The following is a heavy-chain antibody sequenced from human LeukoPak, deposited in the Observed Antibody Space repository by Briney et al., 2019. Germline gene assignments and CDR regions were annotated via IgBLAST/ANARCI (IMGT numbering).Heavy chain of an antibody. J-gene: IGHJ4*02. V-gene: IGHV3-23*01. CDR2: ISGGIT. CDR3: AKEFCSITTCYGCFDY. CDR1: GFTFSTYA. Sequence: GGSLRLSCAASGFTFSTYALSWVRQAPGKGLEWVSAISGGITYYAGSVKGRFTISRDNAKNTLYLQMNSLRAEDTALYYCAKEFCSITTCYGCFDYWGQGTLVTVSS. D-gene: IGHD2-2*01.